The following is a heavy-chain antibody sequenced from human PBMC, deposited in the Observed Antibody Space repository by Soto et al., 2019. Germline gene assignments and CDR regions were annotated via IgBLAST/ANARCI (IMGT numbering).Heavy chain of an antibody. D-gene: IGHD6-13*01. CDR2: FXPXXGXX. J-gene: IGHJ5*02. CDR1: GGTFSSYA. CDR3: ARELAAAGNWFDP. Sequence: SVKVSCKASGGTFSSYAISGVRQAPGQGXXXXGGFXPXXGXXXYAQKFQGRVTITADESTSTAYMELSSLRSEDTAVYYCARELAAAGNWFDPWGQGTLVT. V-gene: IGHV1-69*13.